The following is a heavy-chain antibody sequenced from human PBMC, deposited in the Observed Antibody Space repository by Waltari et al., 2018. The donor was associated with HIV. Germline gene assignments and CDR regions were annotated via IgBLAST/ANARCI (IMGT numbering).Heavy chain of an antibody. CDR3: ARYCSGGDGPLQETGKTSGYDGGDH. V-gene: IGHV1-8*01. J-gene: IGHJ4*02. D-gene: IGHD2-8*02. CDR1: GYNFTTYD. Sequence: QVQLVQSGAEVKEAGASVKVSCQTPGYNFTTYDIGWVRQTPGHGLEWRGWLNPKSEKTGYAPRYQAKIIRTRDTATKTAYMEMSGLRHEDTAVYFWARYCSGGDGPLQETGKTSGYDGGDHWGQGTLVTVTS. CDR2: LNPKSEKT.